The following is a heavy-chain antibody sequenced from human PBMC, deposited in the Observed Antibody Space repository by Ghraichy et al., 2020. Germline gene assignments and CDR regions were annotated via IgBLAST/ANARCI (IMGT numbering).Heavy chain of an antibody. Sequence: GGSLRLSCAASGFTFSSYAMSWVRQAPGKGLEWVSTIGSGGNTYYADSVKGRFTISRDNSKNTLYLQMNSLRAEDTAVYYCAKSRPAMTTVSYFDYWGQGTLVTVSS. CDR3: AKSRPAMTTVSYFDY. V-gene: IGHV3-23*01. D-gene: IGHD4-17*01. CDR1: GFTFSSYA. J-gene: IGHJ4*02. CDR2: IGSGGNT.